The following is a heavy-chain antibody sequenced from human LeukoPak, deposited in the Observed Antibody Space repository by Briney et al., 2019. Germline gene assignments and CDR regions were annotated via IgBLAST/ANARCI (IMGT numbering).Heavy chain of an antibody. CDR3: ALDIDYYGSGSYCP. D-gene: IGHD3-10*01. CDR2: ISWNSGSI. CDR1: GFTFDDYA. Sequence: GGSLRLSCAASGFTFDDYAMHWVRQAPGKGLEWVSGISWNSGSIGYADSVKGRFTISRDNAKNSQYLQMNSLRAEDTAVYYCALDIDYYGSGSYCPWGQGTLVTVSS. V-gene: IGHV3-9*01. J-gene: IGHJ5*02.